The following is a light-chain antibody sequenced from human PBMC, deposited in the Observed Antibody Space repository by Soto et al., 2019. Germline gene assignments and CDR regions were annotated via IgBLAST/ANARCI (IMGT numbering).Light chain of an antibody. CDR3: QQYGGSPIT. V-gene: IGKV3-20*01. CDR2: AAS. J-gene: IGKJ5*01. CDR1: LSLPSRS. Sequence: ELVLTQSPGTLSLSPGDRATLSCRASLSLPSRSLAWYQQRPGQAPRVLISAASTRAADIPDRFSGSGSGTDFTLTITRLEPEDFALYYCQQYGGSPITFGLGTQLEIK.